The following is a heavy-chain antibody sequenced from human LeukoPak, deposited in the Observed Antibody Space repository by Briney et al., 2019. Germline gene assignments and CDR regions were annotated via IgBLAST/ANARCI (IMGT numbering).Heavy chain of an antibody. CDR1: GFTFSDYY. CDR3: ARETDSLNTYYYFDS. CDR2: ISSSGSTI. V-gene: IGHV3-11*04. D-gene: IGHD2/OR15-2a*01. Sequence: EPGGSLRLSCAASGFTFSDYYMSWIRQAPGKGLEWVSYISSSGSTIYYADSVQGRFTISRDNAKNSLYLQMNSLRAEDTAVYYCARETDSLNTYYYFDSWGQGTLLTVSS. J-gene: IGHJ4*02.